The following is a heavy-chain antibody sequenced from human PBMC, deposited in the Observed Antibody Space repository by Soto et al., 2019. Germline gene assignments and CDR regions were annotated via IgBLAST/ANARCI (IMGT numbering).Heavy chain of an antibody. D-gene: IGHD1-7*01. J-gene: IGHJ4*02. CDR3: ARGARNYYYFDC. V-gene: IGHV3-74*01. CDR2: INGDGSST. CDR1: GFTFSNYW. Sequence: EVQLVESGGGLVQPGGSLRLSCVASGFTFSNYWIHWVRQAPGKGLVWFSRINGDGSSTNYADSVKGQFTISRDNAKNTVYLKMNSLRVEDTAVYYCARGARNYYYFDCWGQGTLVTVSS.